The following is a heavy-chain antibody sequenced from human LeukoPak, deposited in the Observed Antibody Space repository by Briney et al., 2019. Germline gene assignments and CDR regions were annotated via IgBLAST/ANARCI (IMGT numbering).Heavy chain of an antibody. CDR1: GGSITSGSYY. D-gene: IGHD1-26*01. V-gene: IGHV4-61*02. CDR2: IYTGGST. Sequence: SQTLSLTCTASGGSITSGSYYWSWIRQPAGKGLEWIGRIYTGGSTNNNPSLKSRVTISIDTSKNQFSLKLDSVTAADTAVYYCAREWKTGSLDAFDIWGQGTMVTVSS. CDR3: AREWKTGSLDAFDI. J-gene: IGHJ3*02.